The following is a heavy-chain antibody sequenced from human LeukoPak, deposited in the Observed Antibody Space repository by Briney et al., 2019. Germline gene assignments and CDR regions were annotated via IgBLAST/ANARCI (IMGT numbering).Heavy chain of an antibody. V-gene: IGHV4-61*02. CDR3: AIHSAMGSHDY. CDR1: GGSISSGSYY. Sequence: SETLSLTCTVSGGSISSGSYYWSWIRQPAGKGLEWIGRIYTSGSTNYSPSLKSRVTISVDTSKNQSSLKLSSVTAADTAVYYCAIHSAMGSHDYWGQGTLVTVSS. D-gene: IGHD2-21*01. J-gene: IGHJ4*02. CDR2: IYTSGST.